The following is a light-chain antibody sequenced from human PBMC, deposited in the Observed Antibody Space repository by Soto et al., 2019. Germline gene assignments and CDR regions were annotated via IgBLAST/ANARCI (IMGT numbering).Light chain of an antibody. Sequence: LTQHPSAAGFPGQSVTISCAGTSSDVGGYNYVSWYQQYPGKVPKLMIYEVSERPSGVPDRFSGSKSGNTAFLTVSGLQAEDEADYYCLSYADTAYVFGTGTKVTVL. V-gene: IGLV2-8*01. CDR2: EVS. CDR1: SSDVGGYNY. J-gene: IGLJ1*01. CDR3: LSYADTAYV.